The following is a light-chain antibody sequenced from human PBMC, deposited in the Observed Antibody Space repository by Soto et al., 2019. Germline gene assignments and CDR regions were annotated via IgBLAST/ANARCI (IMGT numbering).Light chain of an antibody. J-gene: IGKJ2*01. CDR1: QSVSSNY. Sequence: IVLTQSPGTLSLSPGERATLSCRASQSVSSNYIAWYQQKLGQAPRLLIYGASSRATAIPDRFSGSGSGTDFTLTISRLETEDLAVYFCQQYGRSPPFTFGQGAKVEIK. V-gene: IGKV3-20*01. CDR2: GAS. CDR3: QQYGRSPPFT.